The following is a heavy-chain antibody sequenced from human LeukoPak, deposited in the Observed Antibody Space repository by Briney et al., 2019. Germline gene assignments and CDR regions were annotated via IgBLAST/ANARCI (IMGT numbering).Heavy chain of an antibody. CDR1: GFRFSAHS. V-gene: IGHV3-21*06. D-gene: IGHD3-22*01. Sequence: GGSLRLSCAGSGFRFSAHSMHWVRQAPGKGLKWVSSISSSSNYIHYADSLKGRFTISRDDAANSLYLQMNSLRAEDTALYYCARGLPDSSGYYYGGDYFDFWGQGILVTVSS. J-gene: IGHJ4*02. CDR2: ISSSSNYI. CDR3: ARGLPDSSGYYYGGDYFDF.